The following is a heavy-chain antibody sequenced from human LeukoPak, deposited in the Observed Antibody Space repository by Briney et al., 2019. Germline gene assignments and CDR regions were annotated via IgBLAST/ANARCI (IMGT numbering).Heavy chain of an antibody. J-gene: IGHJ4*02. Sequence: GGSLRLSCAASGITFSSYWMSWVRQAPGKGLGSVANIKQDGSEKNYVDSVKGRFTISRDNAKNSLYLQMNSLRAEDTAMYYCASLDTAMVNGDYWGQGTLVTVSS. CDR3: ASLDTAMVNGDY. V-gene: IGHV3-7*01. CDR1: GITFSSYW. CDR2: IKQDGSEK. D-gene: IGHD5-18*01.